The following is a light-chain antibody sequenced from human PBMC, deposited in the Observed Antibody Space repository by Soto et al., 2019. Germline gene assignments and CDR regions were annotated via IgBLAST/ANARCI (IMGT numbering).Light chain of an antibody. CDR3: QQYGTSPEWT. J-gene: IGKJ1*01. CDR2: GAS. V-gene: IGKV3-20*01. CDR1: QSVSSSY. Sequence: EIVLTQSPGTLSLSLGERATLSCRSSQSVSSSYLARYQQKPGQAPRLLIYGASSRATGIPARFSGSGSGTDFTLTISRLEPEDFAVYYCQQYGTSPEWTFGQGTKVDI.